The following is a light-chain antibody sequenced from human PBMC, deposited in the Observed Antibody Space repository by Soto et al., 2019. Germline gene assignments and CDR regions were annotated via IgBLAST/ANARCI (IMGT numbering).Light chain of an antibody. CDR3: MHAVYCPFT. J-gene: IGKJ3*01. CDR1: QSLVYSDGQTY. CDR2: RVS. Sequence: DIVLTQSPLLLPVTLGQPASISCTSSQSLVYSDGQTYLSWFQQRTGQSPRRLIYRVSNRDTGVPVRFSASGSGTDFTLKISRVEAEDVAVYFCMHAVYCPFTFGTGTKVDIK. V-gene: IGKV2-30*01.